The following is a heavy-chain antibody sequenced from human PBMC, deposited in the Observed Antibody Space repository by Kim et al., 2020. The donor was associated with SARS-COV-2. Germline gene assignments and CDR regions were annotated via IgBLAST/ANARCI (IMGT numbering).Heavy chain of an antibody. D-gene: IGHD3-22*01. Sequence: DSVKGRFTLSRDNAKNSLYLQMNSLRVEDTAVYYCARSQYSSDNSGYFLDYWGQGTLVTVSS. CDR3: ARSQYSSDNSGYFLDY. V-gene: IGHV3-11*03. J-gene: IGHJ4*02.